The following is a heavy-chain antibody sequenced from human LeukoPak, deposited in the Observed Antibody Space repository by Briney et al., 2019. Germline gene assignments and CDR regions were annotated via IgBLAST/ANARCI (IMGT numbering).Heavy chain of an antibody. CDR3: AKDRKAATHWYFDL. CDR1: GFTFSSYS. CDR2: ISWNSGSI. Sequence: GGSLRLSCAASGFTFSSYSMNWVRQAPGKGLEWVSGISWNSGSIGYADSVKGRFTISRDNAKNSLYLQMNSLRAEDTALYYCAKDRKAATHWYFDLWGRGTLVTVSS. D-gene: IGHD2-15*01. V-gene: IGHV3-9*01. J-gene: IGHJ2*01.